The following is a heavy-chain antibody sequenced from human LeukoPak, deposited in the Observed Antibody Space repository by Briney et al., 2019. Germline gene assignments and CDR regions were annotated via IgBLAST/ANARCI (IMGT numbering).Heavy chain of an antibody. Sequence: ASVKVSCKASGYTFTGYYMHWVRQAPGQGLEWMGWMNPNSGNTGYAQKFQGRVTMTRNTSISTAYMELSSLRSEDTAVYYCARGTYDFWSGGRWFDPWGQGTLVTVSS. CDR2: MNPNSGNT. CDR1: GYTFTGYY. J-gene: IGHJ5*02. D-gene: IGHD3-3*01. V-gene: IGHV1-8*02. CDR3: ARGTYDFWSGGRWFDP.